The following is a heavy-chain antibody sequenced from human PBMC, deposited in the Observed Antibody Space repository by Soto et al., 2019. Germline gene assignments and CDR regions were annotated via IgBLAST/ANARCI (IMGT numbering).Heavy chain of an antibody. Sequence: EVQLLESGGGLVQPGGSLRLSCAASGFTFSSYAMSWVRQAPGKGLAWVSGISVSGGSTYYADYVKGRFTISRDHSKNSLDLQMNTRRAWDTAVYYWASNTRYDPPDYWVQGILVTVAS. CDR3: ASNTRYDPPDY. CDR1: GFTFSSYA. J-gene: IGHJ4*02. D-gene: IGHD3-16*01. CDR2: ISVSGGST. V-gene: IGHV3-23*01.